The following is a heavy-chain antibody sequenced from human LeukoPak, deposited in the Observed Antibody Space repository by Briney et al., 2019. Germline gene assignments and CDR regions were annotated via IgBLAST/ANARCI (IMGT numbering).Heavy chain of an antibody. CDR2: IYTSGST. CDR3: ARTSGLGVVDC. J-gene: IGHJ4*02. Sequence: SQTLSLTCTVSGGSISSGSYYWSWIRQPAGKGLEWIGRIYTSGSTNYNPSLKSRVTISVDTSKNQFSLKLSSVTAADTAVYYCARTSGLGVVDCWGQGTLVTVSS. V-gene: IGHV4-61*02. D-gene: IGHD3/OR15-3a*01. CDR1: GGSISSGSYY.